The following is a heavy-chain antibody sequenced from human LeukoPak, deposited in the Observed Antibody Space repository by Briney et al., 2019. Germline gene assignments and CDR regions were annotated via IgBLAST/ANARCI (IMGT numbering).Heavy chain of an antibody. D-gene: IGHD3-22*01. J-gene: IGHJ3*01. CDR3: ASLSSGAGFDV. CDR1: GASISNYY. V-gene: IGHV4-4*07. Sequence: SETLSLTCSVSGASISNYYWTWVRQSAAQGLEWIGRLHASESTIYNPSLKSRVTMSLDTSKDQLSLTLTSVTAADSAMYYCASLSSGAGFDVWGQGTVVTVSS. CDR2: LHASEST.